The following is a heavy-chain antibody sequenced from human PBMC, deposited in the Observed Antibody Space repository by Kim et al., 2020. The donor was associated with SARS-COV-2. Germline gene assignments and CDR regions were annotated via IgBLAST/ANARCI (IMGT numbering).Heavy chain of an antibody. J-gene: IGHJ4*02. Sequence: GGSLRLSCAASGFTFSSYAMSWVRQAPGKGLEWVSAISGSGGSTYYADSVKGRFTISRDNSKNTLYLQMNSLRAEDTAVYYCAKVNIVVVPAAMPPYYFDYWGKGTLVTVSS. CDR2: ISGSGGST. V-gene: IGHV3-23*01. D-gene: IGHD2-2*01. CDR3: AKVNIVVVPAAMPPYYFDY. CDR1: GFTFSSYA.